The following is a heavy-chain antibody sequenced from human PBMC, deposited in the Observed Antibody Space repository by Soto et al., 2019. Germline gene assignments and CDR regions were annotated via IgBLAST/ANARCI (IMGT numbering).Heavy chain of an antibody. CDR2: IDWDDDK. V-gene: IGHV2-70*04. Sequence: SGPTLVNPTQPLTLTCTFSGFSLSTSGMRVSWIRQPPGKALEWLARIDWDDDKFYSTSLKTRLTIAKDTSKNQVVLTMTNMDPVDTATYYCARDYYDSSGYLDAFDIWGQGTMVTVSS. J-gene: IGHJ3*02. CDR3: ARDYYDSSGYLDAFDI. D-gene: IGHD3-22*01. CDR1: GFSLSTSGMR.